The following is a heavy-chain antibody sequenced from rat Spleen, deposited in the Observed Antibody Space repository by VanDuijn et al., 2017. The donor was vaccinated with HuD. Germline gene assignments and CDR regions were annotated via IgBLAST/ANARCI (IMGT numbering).Heavy chain of an antibody. CDR1: GYSITSNY. CDR3: ARSPAVFFDY. D-gene: IGHD3-1*01. CDR2: ISYRGSA. V-gene: IGHV3-1*01. J-gene: IGHJ2*01. Sequence: EVQLQESGPGLVKPSQSLSLTCSVTGYSITSNYWGWIRKFPGNKMEWIGHISYRGSASYNSSLKSRISITRDTSKNQFFLQFDSVTTEDTATYYCARSPAVFFDYWGQGVMVTVSS.